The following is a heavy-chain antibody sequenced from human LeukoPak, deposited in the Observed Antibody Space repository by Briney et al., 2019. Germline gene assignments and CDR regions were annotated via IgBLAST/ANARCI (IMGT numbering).Heavy chain of an antibody. CDR1: GGSISSSSYY. J-gene: IGHJ6*02. V-gene: IGHV4-61*05. D-gene: IGHD3-22*01. CDR3: ARSGRYYYDSSGYYFYYYYGMDV. Sequence: SETLSLTCTVSGGSISSSSYYWGWIRQPPGKGLEWIGYIYYSGSTNYNPSLKSRVTISVDTSKNQFSLKLSSVTAADTAVYYCARSGRYYYDSSGYYFYYYYGMDVWGQGTTVTVSS. CDR2: IYYSGST.